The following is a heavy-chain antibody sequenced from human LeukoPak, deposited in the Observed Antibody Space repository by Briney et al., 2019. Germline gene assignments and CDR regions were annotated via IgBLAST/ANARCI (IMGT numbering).Heavy chain of an antibody. J-gene: IGHJ4*02. Sequence: GGSLRLSCAASGFTFSSYGMHWVRQAPGKGLEWVAFIRYDGSNKYYADSVKGRFTISRDNSKNTLYLQMNSLRAEDTAVYYCAKDDYPIVGATSFDYWGQGTLVTVSS. V-gene: IGHV3-30*02. D-gene: IGHD1-26*01. CDR1: GFTFSSYG. CDR2: IRYDGSNK. CDR3: AKDDYPIVGATSFDY.